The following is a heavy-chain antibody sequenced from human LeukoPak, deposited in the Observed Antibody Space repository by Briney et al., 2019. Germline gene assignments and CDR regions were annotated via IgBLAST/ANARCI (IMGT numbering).Heavy chain of an antibody. D-gene: IGHD3-3*01. CDR3: ARGNYDFWSGYLFDY. CDR1: GGSISSYY. Sequence: SETLSLTCTVSGGSISSYYWSWIRQPPGKGLEWIGYIYYSGSTNYNPSLKSRVTISVDTSKNQFSLKLSSVTAADTAVYYCARGNYDFWSGYLFDYWGQGTLVTVSS. J-gene: IGHJ4*02. V-gene: IGHV4-59*08. CDR2: IYYSGST.